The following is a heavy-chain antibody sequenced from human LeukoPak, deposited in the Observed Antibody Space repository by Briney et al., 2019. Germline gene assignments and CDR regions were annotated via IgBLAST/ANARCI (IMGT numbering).Heavy chain of an antibody. CDR3: ARIDSSGYYRFDY. CDR1: GGSISSSSYY. Sequence: SETLSLTCAVSGGSISSSSYYWGWIRQPPGKGLEWIGSIFYSGSTYYNPSPKSRVTISVDTSKNQFSLKLSSVTAADTAVYYCARIDSSGYYRFDYWGQGTLVTVSS. D-gene: IGHD3-22*01. V-gene: IGHV4-39*01. CDR2: IFYSGST. J-gene: IGHJ4*02.